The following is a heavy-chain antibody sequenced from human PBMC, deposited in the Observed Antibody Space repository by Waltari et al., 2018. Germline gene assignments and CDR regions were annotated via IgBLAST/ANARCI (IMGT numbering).Heavy chain of an antibody. CDR1: GASIFSGGYY. J-gene: IGHJ5*02. CDR2: IYYSGSGNT. V-gene: IGHV4-31*03. D-gene: IGHD1-1*01. Sequence: QVQLQESGPGLVKPSQTLSLTCPVSGASIFSGGYYWRWIRQYPGKGLEWIGYIYYSGSGNTYYNPSLKSRLTISADKSNNQFSLKLTSVTAADTAVYYCARRDATTENWFDPWGQGTLVTVSS. CDR3: ARRDATTENWFDP.